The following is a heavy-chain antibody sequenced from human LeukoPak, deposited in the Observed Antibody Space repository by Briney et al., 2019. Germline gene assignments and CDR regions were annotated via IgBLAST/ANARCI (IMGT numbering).Heavy chain of an antibody. CDR2: ISGNGGRT. CDR1: GFTVSSNY. D-gene: IGHD6-19*01. Sequence: GGSLRLSCAASGFTVSSNYMSWVRQAPGKGLECVSTISGNGGRTYYADSVKGRFTISRDNSRDTMYLQMNSVRVEDTALYFCARHSRGWYSAPWSFDYWGQGTLVTVSS. V-gene: IGHV3-23*01. CDR3: ARHSRGWYSAPWSFDY. J-gene: IGHJ4*02.